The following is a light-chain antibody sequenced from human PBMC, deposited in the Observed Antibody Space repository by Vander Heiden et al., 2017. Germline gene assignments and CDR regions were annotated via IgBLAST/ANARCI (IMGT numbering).Light chain of an antibody. CDR3: CSYAGSSTWV. CDR1: SSDVGSYNL. CDR2: EVS. J-gene: IGLJ3*02. V-gene: IGLV2-23*02. Sequence: QSALTQPASVSGSPGQAITLSCTGTSSDVGSYNLVSWDQQHPGKAPKLMIYEVSKRPSGVSNRFSGSKSGNTASLTISGLQAEDEADYYCCSYAGSSTWVFGGGTKLTVL.